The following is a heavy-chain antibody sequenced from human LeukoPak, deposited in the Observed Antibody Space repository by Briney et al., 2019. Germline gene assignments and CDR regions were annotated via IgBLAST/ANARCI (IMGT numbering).Heavy chain of an antibody. CDR2: ISYDGSNK. V-gene: IGHV3-30-3*01. CDR1: GFTFSSYA. CDR3: AKDYCSSTSCYTWGRPSYYYYGMDV. D-gene: IGHD2-2*02. Sequence: PGGSLRLSCAASGFTFSSYAMHWVRQAPGKGLEWVAVISYDGSNKYYADSVKGRFTISRDNSKNSLYLQMNSLRTEDTALYYCAKDYCSSTSCYTWGRPSYYYYGMDVWGQGTTVTVSS. J-gene: IGHJ6*02.